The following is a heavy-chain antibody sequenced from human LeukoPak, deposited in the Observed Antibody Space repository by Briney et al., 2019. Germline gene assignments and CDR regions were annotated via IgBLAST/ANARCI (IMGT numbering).Heavy chain of an antibody. CDR1: GYTFTSYG. D-gene: IGHD3-9*01. CDR3: ARGAKYYDILTGYRGNLALDY. CDR2: ISAYNGNT. V-gene: IGHV1-18*04. J-gene: IGHJ4*02. Sequence: ASVKVSCKASGYTFTSYGISWVRQAPGQGLGWMGWISAYNGNTNYAQKLQGRVTMTTDTPTSTAYMELRSLRSDDTAVYYCARGAKYYDILTGYRGNLALDYWGQGTLVTVSS.